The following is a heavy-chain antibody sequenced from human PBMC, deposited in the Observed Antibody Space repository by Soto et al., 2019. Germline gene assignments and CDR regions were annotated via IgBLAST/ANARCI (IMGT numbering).Heavy chain of an antibody. V-gene: IGHV1-8*01. CDR3: ARSTALWGLQSAVDYYYGMDV. D-gene: IGHD1-26*01. CDR1: GYTFTSYD. Sequence: QVQLVQSGAEVKKPGPSVKVSCKASGYTFTSYDVNWLRQATGQGLEWMGWRNPNSGNTGYAQKFQGRVTMTRNTSISTAYMELSGLRSEDTAVYYCARSTALWGLQSAVDYYYGMDVWGQGTTVTVSS. J-gene: IGHJ6*02. CDR2: RNPNSGNT.